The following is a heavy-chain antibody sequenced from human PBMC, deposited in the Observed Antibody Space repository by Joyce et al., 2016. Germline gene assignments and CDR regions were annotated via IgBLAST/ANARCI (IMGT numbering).Heavy chain of an antibody. Sequence: EVQLVESGGGLVKPGGSLRLSCAASGFTFSSYVMHWVRQAPGKVLEWVSSISSSSGDIYYADSVKGRFTISRDNAKNSLYLQMNSLRAEDTAVYYCARARGIAARLDYWGQGTLVTVSS. V-gene: IGHV3-21*01. J-gene: IGHJ4*02. CDR3: ARARGIAARLDY. D-gene: IGHD6-6*01. CDR1: GFTFSSYV. CDR2: ISSSSGDI.